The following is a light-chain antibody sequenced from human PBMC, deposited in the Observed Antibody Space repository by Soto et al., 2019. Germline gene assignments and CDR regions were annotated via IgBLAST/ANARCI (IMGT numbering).Light chain of an antibody. CDR1: QGISSF. CDR2: GAS. CDR3: QQLNSFPIP. J-gene: IGKJ3*01. V-gene: IGKV1-9*01. Sequence: IQLTQSPSSLSASVGDRVTITCRASQGISSFLAWYQQKPGKAPKLLIYGASTLQSGVPSRFRGSGSGTDCTLTIGSLQPEDFATYYCQQLNSFPIPFGPGTKVDIK.